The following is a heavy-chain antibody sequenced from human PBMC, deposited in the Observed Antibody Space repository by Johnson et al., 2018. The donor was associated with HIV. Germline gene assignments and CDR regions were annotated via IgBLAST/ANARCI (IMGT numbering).Heavy chain of an antibody. Sequence: VQLVESGGGLVQPGGSLRLSCAASGFTFSSNWMNWVRQAPGKGLQWVANIKEDGSEKYYVDSVRGRFTISRDNAKNSLYLQMNSLRAEDTAVYYCARDHSSWYYYQPLDAFDIWGQGTMVTVSS. CDR1: GFTFSSNW. J-gene: IGHJ3*02. CDR3: ARDHSSWYYYQPLDAFDI. V-gene: IGHV3-7*01. CDR2: IKEDGSEK. D-gene: IGHD6-13*01.